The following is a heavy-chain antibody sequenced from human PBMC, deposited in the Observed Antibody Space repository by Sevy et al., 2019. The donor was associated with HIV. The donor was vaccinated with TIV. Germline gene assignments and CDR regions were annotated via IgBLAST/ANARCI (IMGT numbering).Heavy chain of an antibody. V-gene: IGHV4-39*01. D-gene: IGHD3-3*01. CDR3: ASIKIFGVVSDYSDY. CDR2: IYYSGRT. J-gene: IGHJ4*02. Sequence: SETLSLTCSVSGDSISSSSYYWVWIPQPPGKGLEWIGTIYYSGRTYYNPSLKSRVTVSVDTSKNQFSLRVSSVTAADTAVYYCASIKIFGVVSDYSDYWGQGTLVTVS. CDR1: GDSISSSSYY.